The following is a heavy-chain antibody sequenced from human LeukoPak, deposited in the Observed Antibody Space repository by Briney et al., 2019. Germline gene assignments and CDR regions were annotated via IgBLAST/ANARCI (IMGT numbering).Heavy chain of an antibody. CDR2: INHSGST. CDR1: GGSFSGYY. V-gene: IGHV4-34*01. D-gene: IGHD6-13*01. CDR3: ARVPYSSSPMGNFWFDP. Sequence: PSETLSLTCAVYGGSFSGYYWSWIRQPPGKGLEWIGEINHSGSTNYNPSLKSRVTISVDTSKNQFSLKLSSVTAADTAVYYCARVPYSSSPMGNFWFDPWGQGTLVTVSS. J-gene: IGHJ5*02.